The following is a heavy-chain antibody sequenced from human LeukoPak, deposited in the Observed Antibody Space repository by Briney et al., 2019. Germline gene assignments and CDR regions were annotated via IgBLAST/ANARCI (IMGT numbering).Heavy chain of an antibody. J-gene: IGHJ4*02. CDR3: TTAVAGTVRIDY. CDR1: GFTLSNAY. D-gene: IGHD6-19*01. CDR2: IRSKTDGGTI. Sequence: PGGSLRLSCAASGFTLSNAYMSWVRQAPGTGLEWAGRIRSKTDGGTIDYAAPVKDRFTISRDDSKNTLYLQMNSLKTEDTAVYYCTTAVAGTVRIDYWGQGTLVTVSS. V-gene: IGHV3-15*01.